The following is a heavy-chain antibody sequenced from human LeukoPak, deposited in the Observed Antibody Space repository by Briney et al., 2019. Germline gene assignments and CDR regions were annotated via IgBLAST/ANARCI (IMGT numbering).Heavy chain of an antibody. V-gene: IGHV5-51*01. CDR3: ARSLEDIVVVPAATPYGFQH. J-gene: IGHJ1*01. D-gene: IGHD2-2*01. CDR1: GYSFTSYW. CDR2: IYPGDSDT. Sequence: GESLKISCKGSGYSFTSYWIGWVRQMPGKGLEWMGIIYPGDSDTRYSPSFQGQVTISADKSISTAYLQWSSLKASDTAMYYCARSLEDIVVVPAATPYGFQHWGQGTLVTVSS.